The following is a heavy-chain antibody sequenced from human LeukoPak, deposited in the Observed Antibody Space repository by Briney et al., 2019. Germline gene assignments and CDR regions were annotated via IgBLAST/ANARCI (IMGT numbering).Heavy chain of an antibody. Sequence: PGGSLRLSCAASGFTFSSYGMSWVRQAPGKGLEWVSAISGSGGSTYYADSVKGRFTISRDNSKNTLYLQMNSLRAEDTAVYYCAKSPSRVRRAAAPYYFDYWGQGTLVTVSS. V-gene: IGHV3-23*01. J-gene: IGHJ4*02. CDR1: GFTFSSYG. CDR2: ISGSGGST. CDR3: AKSPSRVRRAAAPYYFDY. D-gene: IGHD6-13*01.